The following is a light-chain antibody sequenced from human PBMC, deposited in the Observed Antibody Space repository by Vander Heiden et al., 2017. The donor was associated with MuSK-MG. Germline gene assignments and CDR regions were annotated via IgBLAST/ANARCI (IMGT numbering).Light chain of an antibody. CDR2: AAS. V-gene: IGKV1-39*01. CDR1: QSISSY. J-gene: IGKJ3*01. Sequence: DIQMTQLPSSLSASVGDRVTITCRASQSISSYLNWSQQKPGRAPKLLIYAASSLQSGVPSRFSGSGSGTDFTLTISSLQPEDFAPYACQQSDSAPPFTFGHGTKVDIK. CDR3: QQSDSAPPFT.